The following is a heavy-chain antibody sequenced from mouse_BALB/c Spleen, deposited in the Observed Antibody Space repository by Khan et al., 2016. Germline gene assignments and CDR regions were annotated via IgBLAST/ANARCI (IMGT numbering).Heavy chain of an antibody. CDR1: GYTFTDYS. V-gene: IGHV9-2-1*01. J-gene: IGHJ2*01. CDR3: ARWRYAYYYVVY. CDR2: INTETGEP. D-gene: IGHD2-3*01. Sequence: QIQLVQSGPELKKPGETVKISCKASGYTFTDYSMHWVKQAPGKGLKWMGGINTETGEPTYADDFKGRVALSLETSASTAYLQINNLKTEDSATYFCARWRYAYYYVVYWCQGTTLTVSS.